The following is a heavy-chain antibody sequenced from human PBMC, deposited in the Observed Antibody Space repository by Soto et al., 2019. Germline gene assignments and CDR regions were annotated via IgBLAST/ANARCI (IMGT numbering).Heavy chain of an antibody. CDR3: AKDQNTIFGVVTHDYYYYGMDV. D-gene: IGHD3-3*01. J-gene: IGHJ6*02. CDR2: ISYDGSNK. CDR1: GFTFSSYG. V-gene: IGHV3-30*18. Sequence: GGSLRLSCAASGFTFSSYGMHWVRRAPGKGLEWVAVISYDGSNKYYAGSVKGRFTISRDNSKNTLYLQMNSLRAEDTAVYYCAKDQNTIFGVVTHDYYYYGMDVWGQGTTVTVSS.